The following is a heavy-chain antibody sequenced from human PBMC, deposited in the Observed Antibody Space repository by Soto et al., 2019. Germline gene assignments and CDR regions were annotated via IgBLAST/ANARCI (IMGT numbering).Heavy chain of an antibody. CDR1: GXSLDKYA. Sequence: GSLRLSCVASGXSLDKYAISWVRQAPGKGLEWVSHVAAGGGHTYYAESVKGRFTISRYNSNNTLFLHIHTIRADDKAIYFCARRTSFLGAFDYWGQGVLVTVSS. V-gene: IGHV3-23*01. J-gene: IGHJ4*02. CDR2: VAAGGGHT. CDR3: ARRTSFLGAFDY. D-gene: IGHD3-16*02.